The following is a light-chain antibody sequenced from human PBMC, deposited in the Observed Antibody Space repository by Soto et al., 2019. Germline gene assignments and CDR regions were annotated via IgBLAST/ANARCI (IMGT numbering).Light chain of an antibody. V-gene: IGKV3-15*01. J-gene: IGKJ1*01. CDR3: HQYDNCPPWT. Sequence: ETVMTQSPATLSVSAWERATLSCRASQSVSINLAWYQQKPGQAPRLLLYGASTRATGIPARFGGSGSGTDFTLTISSLQSEAFAVYYCHQYDNCPPWTFGQGTKVDIK. CDR1: QSVSIN. CDR2: GAS.